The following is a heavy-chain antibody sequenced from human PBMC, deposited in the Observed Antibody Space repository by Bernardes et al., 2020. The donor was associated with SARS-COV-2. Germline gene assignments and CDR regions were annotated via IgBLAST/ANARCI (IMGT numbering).Heavy chain of an antibody. D-gene: IGHD2-21*01. CDR1: GFTFNSYK. J-gene: IGHJ3*02. CDR3: ARDVSPFGHNSGDI. CDR2: ISSSGRHI. Sequence: GGSLRLSCAASGFTFNSYKMKWVRQAPGKGLEWVSSISSSGRHIFYADSVKGRFTISRDNGKDTVYLQMNSLRVDDTARYYCARDVSPFGHNSGDIWGPGTMVTVSS. V-gene: IGHV3-21*01.